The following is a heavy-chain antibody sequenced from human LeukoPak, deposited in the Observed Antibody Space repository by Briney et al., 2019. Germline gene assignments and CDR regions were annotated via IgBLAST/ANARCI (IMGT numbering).Heavy chain of an antibody. J-gene: IGHJ6*03. Sequence: PSETLPLTCTVSGGSISSYYWSWIRQPPGKGLEWIGYIYTSGSTNYNPSLKSRVTISVDTSKNQFSLKLSSVTAADTAVYYCARHSRADSGYDYEYYYYMDVWGKGTTVTVSS. V-gene: IGHV4-4*09. CDR2: IYTSGST. CDR1: GGSISSYY. D-gene: IGHD5-12*01. CDR3: ARHSRADSGYDYEYYYYMDV.